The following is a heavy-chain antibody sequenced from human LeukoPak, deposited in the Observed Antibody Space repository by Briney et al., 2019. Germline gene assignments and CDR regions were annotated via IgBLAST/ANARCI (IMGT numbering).Heavy chain of an antibody. CDR3: ANRIQRVDDY. Sequence: PGGSLRLSCAASGFTFTSYAMSWVRQAPGKGLEWVSTISGSGGSTYYADSVKGRFTISRDNSKNTLYLQMNSLRAEDTAVYYCANRIQRVDDYWGQGTLVTVSS. D-gene: IGHD5-18*01. CDR2: ISGSGGST. V-gene: IGHV3-23*01. CDR1: GFTFTSYA. J-gene: IGHJ4*02.